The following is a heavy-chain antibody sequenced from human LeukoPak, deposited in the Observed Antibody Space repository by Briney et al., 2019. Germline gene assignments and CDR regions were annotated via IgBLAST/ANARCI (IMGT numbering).Heavy chain of an antibody. D-gene: IGHD3-22*01. Sequence: GESLKISCKGSGYSFTTYWIAWVRQMPGKGLEWMGITHPGDSHTRYSPSFQGQVTISAGKSISTAYLQWSSLKASDTAMFFCARGYDSSGDAFDIWGQGTMVTVSS. J-gene: IGHJ3*02. CDR1: GYSFTTYW. CDR2: THPGDSHT. CDR3: ARGYDSSGDAFDI. V-gene: IGHV5-51*01.